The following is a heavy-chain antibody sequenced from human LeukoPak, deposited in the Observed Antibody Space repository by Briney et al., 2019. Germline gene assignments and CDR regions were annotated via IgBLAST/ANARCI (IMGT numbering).Heavy chain of an antibody. J-gene: IGHJ6*03. V-gene: IGHV3-48*01. CDR3: AKGAVLNYYYYYMDV. Sequence: GGSLRLSCAASGFTFSSYSMNWVRQAPGKGLEWVSYISSSSSTIYYADSVKGRFTISRDNSKNTLYLQMNSLRAEDTAVYYCAKGAVLNYYYYYMDVWGKGTTVTVSS. CDR1: GFTFSSYS. CDR2: ISSSSSTI. D-gene: IGHD3-10*01.